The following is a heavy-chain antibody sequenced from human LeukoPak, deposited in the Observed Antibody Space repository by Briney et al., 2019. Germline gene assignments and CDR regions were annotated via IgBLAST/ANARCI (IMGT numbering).Heavy chain of an antibody. V-gene: IGHV3-9*01. Sequence: GGSLRLSCAASGFTFDDYAMHWVRQAPGKGLEWVSGISWNSGSIGYADSVKGRFTISRDNSKSTLYLQMNSLRAEDTAVYYCAKWSGIAAAGTRGFFDSWGQGTLVTVSS. CDR1: GFTFDDYA. J-gene: IGHJ4*02. CDR3: AKWSGIAAAGTRGFFDS. D-gene: IGHD6-13*01. CDR2: ISWNSGSI.